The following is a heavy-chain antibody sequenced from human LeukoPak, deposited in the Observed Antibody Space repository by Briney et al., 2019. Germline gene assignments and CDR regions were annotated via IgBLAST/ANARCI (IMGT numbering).Heavy chain of an antibody. D-gene: IGHD5-12*01. V-gene: IGHV4-39*07. CDR2: IYYSGST. Sequence: SETLSLTCTVSGGSISSSSYYWGWIRQPPGKGLEWIGSIYYSGSTYYNPSLKSRVTISVDTSKNQFSLKLSSVTAADTAVYYCARLPRGSGYDRYYYYYYMDVWGKGTTVTISS. CDR3: ARLPRGSGYDRYYYYYYMDV. J-gene: IGHJ6*03. CDR1: GGSISSSSYY.